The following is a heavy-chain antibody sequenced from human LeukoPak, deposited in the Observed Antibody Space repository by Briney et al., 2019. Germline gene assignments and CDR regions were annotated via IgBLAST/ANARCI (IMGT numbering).Heavy chain of an antibody. J-gene: IGHJ4*02. CDR3: ARGDYYYDSSGYYFDY. D-gene: IGHD3-22*01. V-gene: IGHV3-21*01. Sequence: GGSLRLSCAASGFTFSSYSRNWVRQAPGKGLEWVSSISSSSSYIYYADSVKGRFTISRDNAKNSLYLQMNSLRAEDTAVYYCARGDYYYDSSGYYFDYWGQGTLVTVSS. CDR1: GFTFSSYS. CDR2: ISSSSSYI.